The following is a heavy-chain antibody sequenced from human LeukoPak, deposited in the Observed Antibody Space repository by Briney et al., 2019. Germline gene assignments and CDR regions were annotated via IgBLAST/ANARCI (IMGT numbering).Heavy chain of an antibody. CDR1: GFTFSSYA. Sequence: PGGSLRLSCAASGFTFSSYAMHWVRQAPRKGLEYVSAISSNGGSTYYANSVKGRFTISRDNSKNTLYLQMGSLRAKDMAVYYCARATLYKPYYYDSSGYYDAFDIWGQGTMVTVSS. CDR3: ARATLYKPYYYDSSGYYDAFDI. CDR2: ISSNGGST. D-gene: IGHD3-22*01. V-gene: IGHV3-64*01. J-gene: IGHJ3*02.